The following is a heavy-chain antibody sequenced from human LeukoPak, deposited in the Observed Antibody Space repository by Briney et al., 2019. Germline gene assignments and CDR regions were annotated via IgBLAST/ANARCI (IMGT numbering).Heavy chain of an antibody. CDR1: GFTFSSYA. D-gene: IGHD2-15*01. CDR2: ISGSGGST. J-gene: IGHJ6*02. V-gene: IGHV3-23*01. CDR3: AKSPVPYCSGGSCYGMDV. Sequence: QPGRSLRLSCAASGFTFSSYAMSWVRQAPGKGLDWVSVISGSGGSTYYADSVKGRFTISRDNSKNTLYLQMNSLRAEDTAVYYCAKSPVPYCSGGSCYGMDVWGQGTTVTVSS.